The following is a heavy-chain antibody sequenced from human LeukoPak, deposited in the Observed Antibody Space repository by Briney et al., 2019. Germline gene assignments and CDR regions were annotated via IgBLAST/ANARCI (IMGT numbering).Heavy chain of an antibody. CDR1: GFTFSSYS. CDR3: ARDQVPAAIGGYYFDY. CDR2: ISSSSGTI. J-gene: IGHJ4*02. D-gene: IGHD2-2*02. V-gene: IGHV3-48*01. Sequence: GGSLRLSCAASGFTFSSYSMNWVRQAPGKGLEWVSYISSSSGTIYYADSVKGRFTISRDNAKNSLYLQMNSLRAEDTAVYYCARDQVPAAIGGYYFDYWGQGTLVTVSS.